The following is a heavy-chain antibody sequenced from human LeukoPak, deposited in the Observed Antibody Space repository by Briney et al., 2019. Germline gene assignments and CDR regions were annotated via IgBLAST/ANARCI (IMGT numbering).Heavy chain of an antibody. Sequence: SETLSLTCAVYGGSFSGYYWSWIRQPPGKGLEWIGEINHSGSTNCNPSLKSRVTISVDTSKNQFSLKLSSVTAADTAVYYCASLRITMIVDAFDIWGQGTMVTVSS. CDR3: ASLRITMIVDAFDI. CDR1: GGSFSGYY. D-gene: IGHD3-22*01. J-gene: IGHJ3*02. V-gene: IGHV4-34*01. CDR2: INHSGST.